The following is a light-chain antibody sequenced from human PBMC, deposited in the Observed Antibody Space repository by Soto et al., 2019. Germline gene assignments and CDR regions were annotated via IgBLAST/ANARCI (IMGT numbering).Light chain of an antibody. CDR3: QQRHNWIT. CDR2: DAS. J-gene: IGKJ5*01. Sequence: EIVLTQSPATLSLSPGERATLSCRASQSVGSYLGWYQQKPGQAPRLLIYDASNRATGIPARFSGSGFGTDFTLTISSLEPEDFAVYYRQQRHNWITFGQGTRLEIK. V-gene: IGKV3-11*01. CDR1: QSVGSY.